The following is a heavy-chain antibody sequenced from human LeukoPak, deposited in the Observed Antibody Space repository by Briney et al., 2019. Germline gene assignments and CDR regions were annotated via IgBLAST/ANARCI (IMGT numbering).Heavy chain of an antibody. D-gene: IGHD2-2*02. V-gene: IGHV1-8*01. J-gene: IGHJ5*02. CDR3: ARGPPRYCSSTSCYTPVPNWFDP. CDR1: GYTFTSYD. CDR2: MNPNSGNT. Sequence: ASVKVSCQASGYTFTSYDINWVRQATGQGLEWMGWMNPNSGNTGYAQKFQGRVTMTRNTSISTAYMELSSLRSEDTAVYYCARGPPRYCSSTSCYTPVPNWFDPWGQGTLVTVSS.